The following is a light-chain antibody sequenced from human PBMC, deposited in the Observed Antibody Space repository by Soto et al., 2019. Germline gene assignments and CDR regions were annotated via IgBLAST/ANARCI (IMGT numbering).Light chain of an antibody. Sequence: ESVLTQSPGTLSLSPGERATLSCRASQSVSSNYLAWYQQKPVQAPRLLIYGASTRATGIPDRFSVSGSGTDFTLTISRLEPEDSAVYYCQQYGSSPTWTFGQGTKVEIQ. CDR3: QQYGSSPTWT. CDR2: GAS. J-gene: IGKJ1*01. CDR1: QSVSSNY. V-gene: IGKV3-20*01.